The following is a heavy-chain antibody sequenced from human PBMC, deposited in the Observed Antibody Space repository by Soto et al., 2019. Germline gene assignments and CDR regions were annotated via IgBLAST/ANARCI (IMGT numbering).Heavy chain of an antibody. V-gene: IGHV3-66*01. CDR2: IYSGGST. CDR1: GFTVSSNY. CDR3: ASLDSRPTRLAGPDY. D-gene: IGHD6-19*01. Sequence: PGESLKISCAASGFTVSSNYMSWVRQAPGKGLEWVSVIYSGGSTYYADSVKGRFTISRDNSKNTLYLQMNSLRAEDTAVYYCASLDSRPTRLAGPDYWGQGTLVTVSS. J-gene: IGHJ4*02.